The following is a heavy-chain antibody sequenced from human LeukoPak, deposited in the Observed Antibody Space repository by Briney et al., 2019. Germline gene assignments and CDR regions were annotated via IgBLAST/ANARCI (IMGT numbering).Heavy chain of an antibody. CDR3: ATVRDIVVGGGSYYFDY. CDR2: IHPHNGDT. CDR1: LYTFIGYY. D-gene: IGHD2-15*01. J-gene: IGHJ4*02. V-gene: IGHV1-2*02. Sequence: GSSVPVSCKASLYTFIGYYLHWVRQAPGQGSEWMGWIHPHNGDTNYAQKYQGRVIMSRDTSITTAYMELSRLKSDDTAVYYCATVRDIVVGGGSYYFDYWGQGTLSRSPQ.